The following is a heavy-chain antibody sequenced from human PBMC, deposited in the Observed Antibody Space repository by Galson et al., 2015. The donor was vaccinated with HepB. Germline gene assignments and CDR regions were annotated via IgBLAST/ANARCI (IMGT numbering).Heavy chain of an antibody. J-gene: IGHJ6*02. CDR1: GGSISSYY. CDR3: ARDRRHGMDV. V-gene: IGHV4-59*01. CDR2: IYYSGST. Sequence: ETLSLTCTASGGSISSYYWSWIRRPPGKGLEWIGYIYYSGSTNYNPSLKSRVTISVDTSKNQFSLKLSSATAADTAVYYCARDRRHGMDVWGQGTTVTVSS.